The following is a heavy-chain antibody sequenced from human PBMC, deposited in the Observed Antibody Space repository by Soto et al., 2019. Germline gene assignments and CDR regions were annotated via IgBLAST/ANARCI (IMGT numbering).Heavy chain of an antibody. V-gene: IGHV1-18*01. D-gene: IGHD3-22*01. J-gene: IGHJ3*02. CDR1: GYTFTSYG. Sequence: ASVKVSCKASGYTFTSYGISWVRQAPGQGLEWMGWISAYNGNTNYAQKLQGRVTMTTDTSTSTAYMELRSLRSDDTAVYYCARRRTMIVARRCDAFDSWGQGTRVTVSS. CDR3: ARRRTMIVARRCDAFDS. CDR2: ISAYNGNT.